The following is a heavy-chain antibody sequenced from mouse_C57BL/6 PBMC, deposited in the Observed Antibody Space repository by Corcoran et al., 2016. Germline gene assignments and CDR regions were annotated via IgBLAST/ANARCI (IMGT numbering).Heavy chain of an antibody. D-gene: IGHD1-2*01. J-gene: IGHJ3*01. CDR3: ARGGKLRPGFAY. V-gene: IGHV3-6*01. Sequence: DVQLQESGPGLVQPSQSLSLTCSVTDYSITSGYYWNWIRQFPGNKLEWMGYISYDGSNNYNPSLKNRISITRDTSKNQFFLKLNSVTTEDTATYYCARGGKLRPGFAYWGQGTLVTVS. CDR1: DYSITSGYY. CDR2: ISYDGSN.